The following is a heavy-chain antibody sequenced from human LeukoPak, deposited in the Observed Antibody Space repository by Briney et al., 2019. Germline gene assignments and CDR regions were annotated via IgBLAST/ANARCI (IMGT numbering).Heavy chain of an antibody. V-gene: IGHV3-53*01. J-gene: IGHJ6*03. CDR3: AKDSAGHYGSGSYSYYYMDV. CDR1: GFTVSSNY. D-gene: IGHD3-10*01. Sequence: GGSLRLSCAASGFTVSSNYMSWVRQAPGKGLEWVSVIYSGGSTYYADSVKGRFTISRDNSKNTLYLQMNSLRAEDTAVYYCAKDSAGHYGSGSYSYYYMDVWGKGTTVTVSS. CDR2: IYSGGST.